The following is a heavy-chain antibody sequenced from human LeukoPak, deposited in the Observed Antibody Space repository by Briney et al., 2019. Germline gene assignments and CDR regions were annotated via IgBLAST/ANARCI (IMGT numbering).Heavy chain of an antibody. CDR3: ARIGDSSGYSHYDY. V-gene: IGHV3-7*01. CDR2: IKQDGSEK. Sequence: GGSLRLSCAASGFTFSSYWMSWVRQAPGKGLEWVANIKQDGSEKYYVDSVKGRFTISRDNAKNSLYLQMNSPRAEDTAVYYCARIGDSSGYSHYDYWGQGTLVTVSS. D-gene: IGHD3-22*01. J-gene: IGHJ4*02. CDR1: GFTFSSYW.